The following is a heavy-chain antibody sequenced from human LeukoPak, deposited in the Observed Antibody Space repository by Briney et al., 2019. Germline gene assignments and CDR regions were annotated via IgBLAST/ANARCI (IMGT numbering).Heavy chain of an antibody. V-gene: IGHV4-34*01. CDR1: GGSFSGYY. J-gene: IGHJ4*02. CDR2: INHSGST. D-gene: IGHD2-15*01. CDR3: AREGGYCSGGSCYAIDY. Sequence: SETLSLTCAVYGGSFSGYYWSWIRQPPGKGLGWIGEINHSGSTNYNPSLKSRVTISVDTSKNQFSLKLSSVTAADTAVYYCAREGGYCSGGSCYAIDYWGQGTLVTVSS.